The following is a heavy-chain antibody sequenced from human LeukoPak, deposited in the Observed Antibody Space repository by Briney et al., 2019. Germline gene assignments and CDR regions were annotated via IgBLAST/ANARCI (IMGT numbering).Heavy chain of an antibody. J-gene: IGHJ5*02. CDR1: GDSISSYY. V-gene: IGHV4-59*12. CDR2: IFYSGSP. Sequence: SETLSLTCTVSGDSISSYYWSWIRQPPGKGLEWIGNIFYSGSPNYNPSLKSRVTTSFDTSKNQFSLKLSFVTAADTAVYYCARRRSGTSSEFDPWGQGTLVTVSS. D-gene: IGHD6-6*01. CDR3: ARRRSGTSSEFDP.